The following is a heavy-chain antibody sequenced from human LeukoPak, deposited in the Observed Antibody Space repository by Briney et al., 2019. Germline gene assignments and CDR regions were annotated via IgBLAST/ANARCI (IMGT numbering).Heavy chain of an antibody. CDR2: IYTSGST. V-gene: IGHV4-61*02. Sequence: SETLSLTCTVSGGSISSGSYYWSWIRQPAGKGLEWIGRIYTSGSTNYNPSLKSRVTISVDTSKNQFSLKLSSVTAADTAVYYCARIYYFGSGIYSHFDYWGQGTVVTVSS. CDR1: GGSISSGSYY. J-gene: IGHJ4*02. D-gene: IGHD3-10*01. CDR3: ARIYYFGSGIYSHFDY.